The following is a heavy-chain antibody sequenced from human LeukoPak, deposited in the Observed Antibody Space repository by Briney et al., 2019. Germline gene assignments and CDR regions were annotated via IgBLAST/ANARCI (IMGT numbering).Heavy chain of an antibody. CDR2: INADGSTT. V-gene: IGHV3-74*01. Sequence: PGGSLRLSCAASGSGFTFNNYWMHWVRQAPGKGLVWVSRINADGSTTSYADSVRGRFTISRDNAKNTLYLEMNSLRPEDTAVYYCARDRGYTYGHPLDFWGQGTMVAV. J-gene: IGHJ3*01. CDR3: ARDRGYTYGHPLDF. D-gene: IGHD5-18*01. CDR1: GSGFTFNNYW.